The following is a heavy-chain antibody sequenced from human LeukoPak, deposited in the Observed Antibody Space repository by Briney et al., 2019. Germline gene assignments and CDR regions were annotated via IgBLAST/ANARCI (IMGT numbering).Heavy chain of an antibody. CDR3: AKGTNYGMDV. Sequence: GGSLRLSCAASGFTFSSYGMHWVRQAPGKGLEWVAVISYDGSNKYYADPVKGRFTISRDNSKNTLYLQMNSLRAEDTAVYYCAKGTNYGMDVWGQGTTVTVSS. D-gene: IGHD2-8*01. V-gene: IGHV3-30*18. CDR2: ISYDGSNK. J-gene: IGHJ6*02. CDR1: GFTFSSYG.